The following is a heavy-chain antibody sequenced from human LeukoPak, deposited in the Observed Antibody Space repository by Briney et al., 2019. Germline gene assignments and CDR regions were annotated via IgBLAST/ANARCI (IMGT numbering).Heavy chain of an antibody. CDR3: AKAPRGFWSGYYPDY. CDR1: GFTFSSYA. CDR2: ISGSGGST. D-gene: IGHD3-3*01. Sequence: GGSLRLSCAASGFTFSSYAMSWVRQAPGKGLEWVSAISGSGGSTYYADSVKGRLTISRDNSKNTLYLQMNSLRAEDTAVYYCAKAPRGFWSGYYPDYWGQGTLVTVSS. J-gene: IGHJ4*02. V-gene: IGHV3-23*01.